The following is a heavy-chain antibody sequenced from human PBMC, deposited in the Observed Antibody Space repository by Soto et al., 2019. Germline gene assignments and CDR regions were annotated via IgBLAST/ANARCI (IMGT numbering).Heavy chain of an antibody. V-gene: IGHV1-69*01. J-gene: IGHJ4*02. CDR3: ARDLNYYDSSGYSWNY. CDR1: GGTFSSYA. CDR2: IIPIFGTA. D-gene: IGHD3-22*01. Sequence: QVQLVQSGAEVKKPGSSVKVSCKASGGTFSSYAISWVRQAPGQGLEWMGGIIPIFGTANYAQKFQGRVTITADESTSTAYMELSRLRSEDTAVYYCARDLNYYDSSGYSWNYWGQGTLVTVSS.